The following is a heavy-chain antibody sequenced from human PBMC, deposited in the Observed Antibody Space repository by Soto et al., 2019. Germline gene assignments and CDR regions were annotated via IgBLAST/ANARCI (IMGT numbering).Heavy chain of an antibody. CDR1: GYSFTTYG. Sequence: QVQLVQSRGEVKKPGASVKVSCKTSGYSFTTYGISWVRQAPGQGLEWMGWISGYNGNTNYAQNLQGRVTMTTDTSKSTAYMELRSLRSDDTAVYYCAREGPAPYSYYGMDVWGQGSTVTVSS. J-gene: IGHJ6*02. V-gene: IGHV1-18*01. CDR2: ISGYNGNT. CDR3: AREGPAPYSYYGMDV.